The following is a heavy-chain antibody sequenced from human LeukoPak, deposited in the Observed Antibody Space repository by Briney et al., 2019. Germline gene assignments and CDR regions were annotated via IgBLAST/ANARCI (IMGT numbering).Heavy chain of an antibody. V-gene: IGHV3-21*01. CDR1: GFTFSSYS. D-gene: IGHD3-3*01. CDR3: ARGDDFWSGYTLFDY. Sequence: PGGSLRPSCAASGFTFSSYSMNWVRQAPGKGLEWVSSISSSSSYIYYADSVKGRFTISRDNAKNSLYLRMNSLRAEDTAVYYCARGDDFWSGYTLFDYWGQGTLVTVSS. J-gene: IGHJ4*02. CDR2: ISSSSSYI.